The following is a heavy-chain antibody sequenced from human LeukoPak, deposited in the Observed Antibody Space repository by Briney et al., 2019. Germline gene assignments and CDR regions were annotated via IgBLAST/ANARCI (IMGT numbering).Heavy chain of an antibody. J-gene: IGHJ4*02. V-gene: IGHV4-59*12. CDR3: ARDPKRYYYVSSGYPDYYCDF. D-gene: IGHD3-22*01. CDR2: IYYSGSN. Sequence: SETLSLTSSVYGGSFYCFHWIWIRQPPGKGLEGIGYIYYSGSNNYNPSLESRVTISVDTTKKEFSVQLSSVTAADTAVYYCARDPKRYYYVSSGYPDYYCDFGGQRTLVTVPS. CDR1: GGSFYCFH.